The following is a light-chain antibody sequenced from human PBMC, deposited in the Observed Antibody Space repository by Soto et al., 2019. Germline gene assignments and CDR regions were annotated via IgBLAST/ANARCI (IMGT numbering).Light chain of an antibody. J-gene: IGKJ4*01. CDR3: QQRSSWPLT. V-gene: IGKV3-11*01. Sequence: EIVLTQSPATLSLSPGERATLSCRASQSVSSYLAWYHQKPGQAPRLLIYDASTRTTGIPDRFSGSGSGTDFTLTISSLEPEDFAVYYCQQRSSWPLTFGGGTKVEIK. CDR1: QSVSSY. CDR2: DAS.